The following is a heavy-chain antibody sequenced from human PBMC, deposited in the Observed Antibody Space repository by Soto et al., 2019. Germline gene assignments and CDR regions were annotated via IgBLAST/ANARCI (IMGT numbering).Heavy chain of an antibody. CDR1: GFTFSNYA. CDR2: TSYDGNNE. CDR3: ARSLFMVAPDNEPFDY. Sequence: PGGSLRLSCAASGFTFSNYAMHWVRQAPGKGLEWVALTSYDGNNEYYTDSVKGRFTISRDNSKNTLFLQMNSPRPEDTAMYFCARSLFMVAPDNEPFDYWGQGTLVTVSS. D-gene: IGHD5-12*01. V-gene: IGHV3-30*03. J-gene: IGHJ4*02.